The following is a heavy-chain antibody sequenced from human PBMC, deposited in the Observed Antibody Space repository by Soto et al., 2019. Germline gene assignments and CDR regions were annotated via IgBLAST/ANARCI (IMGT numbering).Heavy chain of an antibody. CDR1: GYTFSNFW. J-gene: IGHJ4*02. CDR3: ARSPRSSPYLDY. CDR2: IYPGDHET. V-gene: IGHV5-51*01. Sequence: PGESLKISCRCSGYTFSNFWIAWVRHLPGKGLEWMGIIYPGDHETRYSPSFHGKVTISADKSINTAYLQWSSLEASDSAFYYCARSPRSSPYLDYWGQGALVTVS. D-gene: IGHD6-13*01.